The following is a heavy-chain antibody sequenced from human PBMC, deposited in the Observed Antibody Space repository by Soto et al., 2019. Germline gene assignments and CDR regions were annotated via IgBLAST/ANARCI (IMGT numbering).Heavy chain of an antibody. CDR2: IYPGDSDV. CDR1: GYNFRHYY. V-gene: IGHV5-51*01. D-gene: IGHD6-13*01. J-gene: IGHJ4*02. CDR3: AKQRKVTTAAGQMSFDA. Sequence: GESLKISCQASGYNFRHYYIAWVRQKPGRGLEWVGLIYPGDSDVRYSPSVQGQVSISVDRSTDTAFLQWNSLKASDSGTYYCAKQRKVTTAAGQMSFDAWGQGTLVTVSS.